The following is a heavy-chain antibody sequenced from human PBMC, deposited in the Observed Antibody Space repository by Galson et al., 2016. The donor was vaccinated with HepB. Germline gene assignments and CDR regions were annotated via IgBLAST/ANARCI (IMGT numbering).Heavy chain of an antibody. D-gene: IGHD6-13*01. CDR1: GFTFSSYA. CDR2: ISGGDDT. J-gene: IGHJ4*02. CDR3: AKPRSSGWYEFDY. Sequence: SLRLSCAASGFTFSSYAMTWVRQAPGKGLEWVSSISGGDDTYYADSVKGRFTISRDNSKNTLHLQMNSLRAEDTAIYYCAKPRSSGWYEFDYWGQGTLVTVSS. V-gene: IGHV3-23*01.